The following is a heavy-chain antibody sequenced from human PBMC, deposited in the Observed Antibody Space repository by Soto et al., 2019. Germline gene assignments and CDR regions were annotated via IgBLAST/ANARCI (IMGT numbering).Heavy chain of an antibody. V-gene: IGHV1-46*01. CDR3: ARPPSPGCINAVCYPLDY. CDR1: GYTFTSYY. CDR2: INPSGGST. J-gene: IGHJ4*02. Sequence: QVQLVQSGAEVKKPGASVKISCKASGYTFTSYYMHWVRQAPGQGLGWMGIINPSGGSTNYAQKLQGRVAMTRDTSTSTVYMELNSLRSEDTAVYYCARPPSPGCINAVCYPLDYWGQGTLVTVSS. D-gene: IGHD2-8*01.